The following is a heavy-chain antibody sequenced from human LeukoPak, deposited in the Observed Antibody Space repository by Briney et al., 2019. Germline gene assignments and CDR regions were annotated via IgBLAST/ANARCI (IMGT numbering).Heavy chain of an antibody. CDR2: LYPGVST. J-gene: IGHJ6*03. CDR3: ARLKFYDSTGYSPGHYMDV. Sequence: SETLSLTCTVSGGPIYSYYWSWIRQTAGKGLEWIGRLYPGVSTNYNPSLKSRLTMSVGTSKNQFALKLSAVTAADTAVYYCARLKFYDSTGYSPGHYMDVWGKGTTVTVSS. D-gene: IGHD3-22*01. V-gene: IGHV4-4*07. CDR1: GGPIYSYY.